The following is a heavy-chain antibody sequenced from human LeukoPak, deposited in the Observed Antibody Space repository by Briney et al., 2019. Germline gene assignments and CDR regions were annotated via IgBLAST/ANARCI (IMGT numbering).Heavy chain of an antibody. Sequence: GASVKVSCKASGYNFNTYGISWVRQAPGQGLEWMGWISVYNGNTKYAQKVQDRVTLTTDTSTSTAYMELRSLRSDDTAVYYCARQNYYDTSGYYSNDAFDIWGRGTMVTVSS. J-gene: IGHJ3*02. CDR1: GYNFNTYG. V-gene: IGHV1-18*01. CDR3: ARQNYYDTSGYYSNDAFDI. CDR2: ISVYNGNT. D-gene: IGHD3-22*01.